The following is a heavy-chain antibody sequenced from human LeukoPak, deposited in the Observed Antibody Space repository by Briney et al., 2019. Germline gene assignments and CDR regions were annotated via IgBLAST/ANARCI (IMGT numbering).Heavy chain of an antibody. CDR3: ARTYEYIDY. CDR2: ISSSSSTI. J-gene: IGHJ4*02. Sequence: PGGSLRLSCAASGFTFSSYSMNWVRRAPGKGLEWVSYISSSSSTIYYADSVKGRFTISRDDAKNSLYLQMNSLRAEDTAVYYCARTYEYIDYWGQGTLVTVSS. CDR1: GFTFSSYS. D-gene: IGHD2/OR15-2a*01. V-gene: IGHV3-48*01.